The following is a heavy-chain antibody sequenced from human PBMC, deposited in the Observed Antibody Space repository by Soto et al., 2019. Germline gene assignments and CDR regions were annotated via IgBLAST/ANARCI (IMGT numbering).Heavy chain of an antibody. J-gene: IGHJ6*02. V-gene: IGHV3-23*01. D-gene: IGHD3-10*01. CDR2: ISVTGGSI. CDR1: GFTFNYYA. Sequence: PGGSLSLSCAASGFTFNYYAMTWVRQAPGKGLEWVSSISVTGGSIFYADSVMGRFTISRDNSKNTLYLQMSSLRADDTAVYYCAKSVSLQQQPYYGLDVWGQGTTVTVSS. CDR3: AKSVSLQQQPYYGLDV.